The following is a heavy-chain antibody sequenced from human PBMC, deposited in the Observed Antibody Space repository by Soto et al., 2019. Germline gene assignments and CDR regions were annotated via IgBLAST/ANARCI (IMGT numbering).Heavy chain of an antibody. CDR3: VRNLASGGAYYIDY. Sequence: GGSLRLSCAASGFILSDHSMDWVRQAPGKGLEWIGRVRDKANGYTTEYAASVRGRFTVSRDDSKNSLDLQMNSLQIEDTAMYYCVRNLASGGAYYIDYWGQGTLVTVSS. V-gene: IGHV3-72*01. J-gene: IGHJ4*02. CDR1: GFILSDHS. CDR2: VRDKANGYTT. D-gene: IGHD2-21*02.